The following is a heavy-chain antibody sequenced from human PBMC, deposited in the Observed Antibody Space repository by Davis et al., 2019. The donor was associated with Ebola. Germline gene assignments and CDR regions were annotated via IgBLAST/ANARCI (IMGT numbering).Heavy chain of an antibody. J-gene: IGHJ6*04. V-gene: IGHV1-46*01. CDR2: INPSGGST. CDR1: GYTFGDYY. Sequence: AASVKVSCKASGYTFGDYYMHWVRQAPGQGLEWMGIINPSGGSTSYAQKFQGRVTMTRDTSTSTVYMELSSLRSEDTAVYYCAREPIVVVVAATEPYYYYGMDVWGKGTTVTVSS. CDR3: AREPIVVVVAATEPYYYYGMDV. D-gene: IGHD2-15*01.